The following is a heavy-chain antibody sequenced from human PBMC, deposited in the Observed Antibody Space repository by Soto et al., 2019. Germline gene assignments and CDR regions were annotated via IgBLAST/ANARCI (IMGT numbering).Heavy chain of an antibody. V-gene: IGHV4-59*01. D-gene: IGHD2-21*02. CDR3: ARDRTASWFDP. CDR2: IYYTGVT. Sequence: NPSETLSLTCAVSGDSFSSYYWSWIRQPPGKGLEWIGYIYYTGVTSYNPSLKTRVTISVDTSKNQFSLKLSSVTAADTAVYYCARDRTASWFDPWGQGTLVTVSS. J-gene: IGHJ5*02. CDR1: GDSFSSYY.